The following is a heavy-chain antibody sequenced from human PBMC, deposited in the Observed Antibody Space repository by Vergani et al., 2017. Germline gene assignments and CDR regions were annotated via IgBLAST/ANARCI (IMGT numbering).Heavy chain of an antibody. V-gene: IGHV1-2*06. CDR3: ARVSHCSSTSCYRGWFDP. CDR1: GYTFTGYY. Sequence: QVQLVQSGAEVKKPGASVKVSCKASGYTFTGYYMHWVRQAPGQGLEWMGRINPNSGGTNYAQKFQGRVTMTRDTSISTAYMDLSMLRSDDTAVYYCARVSHCSSTSCYRGWFDPWGQGSLVTVSS. CDR2: INPNSGGT. D-gene: IGHD2-2*02. J-gene: IGHJ5*02.